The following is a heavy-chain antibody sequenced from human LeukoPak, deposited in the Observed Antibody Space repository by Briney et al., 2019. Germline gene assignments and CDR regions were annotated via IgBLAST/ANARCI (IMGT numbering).Heavy chain of an antibody. CDR3: ARDFSYDFWSGYFHNYYYMDV. Sequence: GGSLRLSCEASGFTFTCCSVSWVRQAPGKGLEWVSSISSTGTYINYADSVKGRFTISRDNGKKSVDLQMNSLRAEDTAVYYCARDFSYDFWSGYFHNYYYMDVWGKGTTVTVSS. CDR1: GFTFTCCS. D-gene: IGHD3-3*01. J-gene: IGHJ6*03. V-gene: IGHV3-21*01. CDR2: ISSTGTYI.